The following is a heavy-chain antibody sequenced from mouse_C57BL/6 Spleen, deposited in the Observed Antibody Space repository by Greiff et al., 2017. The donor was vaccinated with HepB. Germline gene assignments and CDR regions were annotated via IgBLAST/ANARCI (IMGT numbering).Heavy chain of an antibody. CDR3: TRSGYGPYFDY. V-gene: IGHV1-15*01. CDR2: IDPETGGT. D-gene: IGHD3-1*01. J-gene: IGHJ2*01. CDR1: GYTFTDYE. Sequence: QVQLKQSGAELVRPGASVTLSCKASGYTFTDYEMHWVKQTPVHGLEWIGAIDPETGGTAYNQKFKGKAILTADKSSSTAYMELRSLTSEDSAVYYCTRSGYGPYFDYWGQGTTLTVSS.